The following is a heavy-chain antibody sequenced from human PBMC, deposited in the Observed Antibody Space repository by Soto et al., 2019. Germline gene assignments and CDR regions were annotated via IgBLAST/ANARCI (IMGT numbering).Heavy chain of an antibody. CDR1: GFTFSSYW. D-gene: IGHD3-3*01. CDR3: ARDHPDDFSTTTFDQ. CDR2: INTDGSST. Sequence: PGGSLRLSCAASGFTFSSYWMHWVRQAPGKGLVWVSRINTDGSSTNYADSVKGRFTISRDNAKNTLYLQMNSLRAEDTAVYYCARDHPDDFSTTTFDQWGQGTLVTVSS. J-gene: IGHJ4*02. V-gene: IGHV3-74*01.